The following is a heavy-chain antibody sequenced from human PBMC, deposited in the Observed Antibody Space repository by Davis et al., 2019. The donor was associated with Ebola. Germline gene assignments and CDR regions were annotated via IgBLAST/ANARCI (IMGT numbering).Heavy chain of an antibody. CDR3: TTNTSSTPWFDP. J-gene: IGHJ5*02. CDR2: VYHIGTT. CDR1: GASISRSDHY. V-gene: IGHV4-39*07. Sequence: PSETLSLTCTVSGASISRSDHYWAWVRQPPGKGLEWIATVYHIGTTYYNPSLKSRVTMSVDTSNNQFSLNLNSVTAADTALYFCTTNTSSTPWFDPWGQGTLVTVSS.